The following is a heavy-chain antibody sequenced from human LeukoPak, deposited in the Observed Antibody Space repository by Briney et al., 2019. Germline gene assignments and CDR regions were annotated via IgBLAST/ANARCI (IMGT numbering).Heavy chain of an antibody. CDR1: GYTFTSYG. D-gene: IGHD2-2*01. CDR3: ARDGERYCSSTSCHGDY. Sequence: ASVKVSCKASGYTFTSYGISWVRQAPGQGLEWMGWISAYNGDTNYAQKLQGSVTMTTDTSTSTAYMELRSLRSDDTAVYYCARDGERYCSSTSCHGDYWGQGTLVTVSS. CDR2: ISAYNGDT. V-gene: IGHV1-18*01. J-gene: IGHJ4*02.